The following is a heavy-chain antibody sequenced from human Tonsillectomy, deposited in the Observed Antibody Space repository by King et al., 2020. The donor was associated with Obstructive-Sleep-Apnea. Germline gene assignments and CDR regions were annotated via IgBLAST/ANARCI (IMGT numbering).Heavy chain of an antibody. CDR1: GFSLTTSEVG. CDR2: IYWDDDK. Sequence: TLKESGPTLVKPTQTLTLTCTFSGFSLTTSEVGVGWIRQPPGKALEWLALIYWDDDKRYSPSLKSRLTITKDTSKNQVVLTMTNMDPVDTATYYCAPSWSASGIDDWFDPWGQGTLVTVSS. V-gene: IGHV2-5*02. D-gene: IGHD6-13*01. CDR3: APSWSASGIDDWFDP. J-gene: IGHJ5*02.